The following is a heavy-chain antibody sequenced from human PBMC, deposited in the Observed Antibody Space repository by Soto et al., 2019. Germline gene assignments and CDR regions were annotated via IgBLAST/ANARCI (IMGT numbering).Heavy chain of an antibody. J-gene: IGHJ6*02. CDR1: GFTFSSYW. CDR2: IRSKANSYAT. V-gene: IGHV3-73*01. CDR3: TMTGMDV. Sequence: PGGSLRLSCAASGFTFSSYWMLWVRQASGKGLEWVGRIRSKANSYATAYAASVKGRFTISRDDSKNTAYLQMNSLKTEDTAVYYCTMTGMDVWGQGTTVTVSS.